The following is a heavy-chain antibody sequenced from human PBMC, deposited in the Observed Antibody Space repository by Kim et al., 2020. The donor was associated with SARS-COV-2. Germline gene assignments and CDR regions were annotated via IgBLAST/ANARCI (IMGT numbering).Heavy chain of an antibody. CDR2: K. V-gene: IGHV3-30*07. D-gene: IGHD2-21*01. J-gene: IGHJ5*02. Sequence: KDYTNSVKGGFTISSDTSKNTLFLQMSSLTADDTAIYYCARPSSTFKFPTSGQGTLVTVSS. CDR3: ARPSSTFKFPT.